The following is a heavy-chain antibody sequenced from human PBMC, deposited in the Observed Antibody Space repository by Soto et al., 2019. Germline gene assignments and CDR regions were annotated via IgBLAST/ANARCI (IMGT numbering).Heavy chain of an antibody. CDR2: ISYDGSNK. CDR1: GFTFSSYG. J-gene: IGHJ6*02. D-gene: IGHD3-10*01. V-gene: IGHV3-30*18. CDR3: AKWGGWSYYYYGMDV. Sequence: PGGSLRLSCAASGFTFSSYGMHWVRQAPGKGLEWVAVISYDGSNKYYADSVKGRFTISRDNSKNTLYLQMNSLRAEDTAVYYCAKWGGWSYYYYGMDVWGQGTTVTVSS.